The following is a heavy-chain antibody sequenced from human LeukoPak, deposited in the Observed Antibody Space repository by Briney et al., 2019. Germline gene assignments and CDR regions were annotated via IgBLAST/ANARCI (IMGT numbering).Heavy chain of an antibody. CDR3: ARCVVGYSGYDLDY. CDR1: GFTFSRYS. V-gene: IGHV3-21*01. J-gene: IGHJ4*02. Sequence: GESLRLSCAASGFTFSRYSMSWVRQPPGKGLEWVSSISISSSYIYYPDSVKGRFTISSDNAKNSLYLQMNSLRVEDTAVYYCARCVVGYSGYDLDYWGQGSLVTVSS. CDR2: ISISSSYI. D-gene: IGHD5-12*01.